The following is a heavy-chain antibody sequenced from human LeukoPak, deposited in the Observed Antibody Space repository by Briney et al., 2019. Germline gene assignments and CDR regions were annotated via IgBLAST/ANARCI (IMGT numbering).Heavy chain of an antibody. D-gene: IGHD2-15*01. J-gene: IGHJ1*01. CDR1: GGSFSGYY. V-gene: IGHV4-34*01. CDR3: ARRLLGYCSGGSCYSGYFQH. CDR2: INHSGST. Sequence: SETLSLTCAVYGGSFSGYYWSWIRQPPGKGLEWIGEINHSGSTNSNPSLKSRVTISVDASKNQFSLKLSSVTAADTAMYYCARRLLGYCSGGSCYSGYFQHWGQGTLVTVSS.